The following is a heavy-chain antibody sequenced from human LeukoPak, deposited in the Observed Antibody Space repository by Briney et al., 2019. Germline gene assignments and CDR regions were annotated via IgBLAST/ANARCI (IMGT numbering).Heavy chain of an antibody. Sequence: SETLSLTCAVYGGSFSGYYWSWIRQPPGKGLEWIGEINHSGSTNYNPSLKSRVTISVDTSKNQFSLKLSYVTAADTAVYFCARDNIVAVPAAQFDSWGQGTLVSVSS. V-gene: IGHV4-34*01. D-gene: IGHD2-2*01. CDR2: INHSGST. CDR3: ARDNIVAVPAAQFDS. J-gene: IGHJ4*02. CDR1: GGSFSGYY.